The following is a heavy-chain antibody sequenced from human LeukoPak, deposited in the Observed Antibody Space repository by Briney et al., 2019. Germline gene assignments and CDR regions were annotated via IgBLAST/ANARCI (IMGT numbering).Heavy chain of an antibody. D-gene: IGHD3-10*01. CDR3: ARSGGPGTYQPLRYNWFDP. CDR1: GFTLSDYH. Sequence: GGSLRLSCAASGFTLSDYHMNWVRQAPGKGLEWLSSITTISHYIYYAGAVRGRFTISRDNAKNSLYLQMNSLRGEDTAVYYCARSGGPGTYQPLRYNWFDPWGQGTLVTVSS. CDR2: ITTISHYI. V-gene: IGHV3-21*01. J-gene: IGHJ5*02.